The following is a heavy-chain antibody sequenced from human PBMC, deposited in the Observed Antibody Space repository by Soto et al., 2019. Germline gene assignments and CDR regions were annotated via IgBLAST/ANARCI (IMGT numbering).Heavy chain of an antibody. Sequence: SETLSLTCTVSGGSISSYYWSWIRQPPGKGLEWIGYMYYTGSTSYNPSLKRRVTISVDTSKNHFSLKVISVTAADTAVYYCARNPGHAFDIWGQGTMVTVSS. J-gene: IGHJ3*02. CDR1: GGSISSYY. CDR3: ARNPGHAFDI. D-gene: IGHD1-1*01. CDR2: MYYTGST. V-gene: IGHV4-59*01.